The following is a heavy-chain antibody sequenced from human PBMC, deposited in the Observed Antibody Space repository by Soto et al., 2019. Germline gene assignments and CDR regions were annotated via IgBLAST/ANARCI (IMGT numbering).Heavy chain of an antibody. CDR2: IWYDGSNK. CDR1: GFTFSSYG. J-gene: IGHJ4*02. CDR3: AREAVAYRAPLDY. D-gene: IGHD6-19*01. V-gene: IGHV3-33*01. Sequence: QVQLVESGGGVVQPGRSLRLSCAASGFTFSSYGMHWVRQAPGKGLEWVAVIWYDGSNKYYADSVKGRFTISRDNSKNTLYLQMNSRRAEDTAVYYCAREAVAYRAPLDYWGQGTLVTVSS.